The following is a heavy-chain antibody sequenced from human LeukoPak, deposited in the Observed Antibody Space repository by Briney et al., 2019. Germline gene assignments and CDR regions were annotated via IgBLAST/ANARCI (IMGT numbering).Heavy chain of an antibody. CDR1: GYTFTSYD. V-gene: IGHV1-8*01. Sequence: EASVKVSCKASGYTFTSYDINWVRQATGQGLEWMGWMNPNSGNTGYAQKFQGRVAMTRNTSISTAYMELGSLRSEDTALYYCARGVHVRVYDSNPHYGHYWGQGTLVTVSS. D-gene: IGHD3-22*01. CDR3: ARGVHVRVYDSNPHYGHY. CDR2: MNPNSGNT. J-gene: IGHJ4*02.